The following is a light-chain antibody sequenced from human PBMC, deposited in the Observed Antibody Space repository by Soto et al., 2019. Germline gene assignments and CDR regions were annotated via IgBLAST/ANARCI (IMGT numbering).Light chain of an antibody. CDR3: QSNYILPWT. V-gene: IGKV1-39*01. Sequence: DIPVTQSPPSLSASVGDRVTITCRTSQYISNYLNWYQHKAGKAPQLLIYSASTLQIGVPSRFSGSGSGTEFTLTITTLQPDDYASYYCQSNYILPWTFGQGTKVETK. CDR1: QYISNY. J-gene: IGKJ1*01. CDR2: SAS.